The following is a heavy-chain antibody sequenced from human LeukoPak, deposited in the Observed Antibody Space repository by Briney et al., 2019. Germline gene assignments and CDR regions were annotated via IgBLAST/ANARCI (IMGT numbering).Heavy chain of an antibody. CDR3: AKDCSQLIYDLGYFDY. Sequence: GGSLRLSCAASGFTFSSSGMHWVRQAPGKGLEWVAFIRYDGSNKYYADSVKGRFTISRDNSKNTLYLQMNSLRAEDTAVYYCAKDCSQLIYDLGYFDYWGQGTLVTVSS. V-gene: IGHV3-30*02. CDR2: IRYDGSNK. D-gene: IGHD2-2*02. J-gene: IGHJ4*02. CDR1: GFTFSSSG.